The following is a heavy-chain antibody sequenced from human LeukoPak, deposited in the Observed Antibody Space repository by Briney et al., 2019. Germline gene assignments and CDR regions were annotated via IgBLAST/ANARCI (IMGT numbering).Heavy chain of an antibody. CDR3: ARDKGTLNDAFDI. J-gene: IGHJ3*02. Sequence: RSSETLSLTCAVSGASISGSGYYLGWIRQPPGKGLEWIGNIYYTGSTYYNASLQSRVTISIDMSKNQFSLKLSSVTAADTAVYYCARDKGTLNDAFDIWGQGTMVTVSS. CDR1: GASISGSGYY. CDR2: IYYTGST. V-gene: IGHV4-39*07. D-gene: IGHD1-7*01.